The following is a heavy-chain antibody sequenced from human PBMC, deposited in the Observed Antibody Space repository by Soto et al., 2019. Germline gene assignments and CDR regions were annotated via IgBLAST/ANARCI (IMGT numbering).Heavy chain of an antibody. V-gene: IGHV4-39*01. Sequence: QLQLQESGPGLVKPSETLSLTGTVSGGSISSSSYYWGWIRQPPGKGLEWIGSIYYSGSTYYNPSLKSRATIYVDTSKKQFFLTLSFVTAAATAVYYSATRYCRGGSCCSPVVYWGQRTLVTVSS. J-gene: IGHJ4*02. CDR2: IYYSGST. CDR1: GGSISSSSYY. D-gene: IGHD2-15*01. CDR3: ATRYCRGGSCCSPVVY.